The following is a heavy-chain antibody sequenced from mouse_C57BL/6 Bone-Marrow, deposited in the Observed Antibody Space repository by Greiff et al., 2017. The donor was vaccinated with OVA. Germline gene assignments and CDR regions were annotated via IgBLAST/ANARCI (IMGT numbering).Heavy chain of an antibody. CDR2: IHPNSGST. Sequence: QVQLQQPGAELVKPGASVKLSCKASGYTFTSYWMHWVKQRPGQGLEWIGMIHPNSGSTNYNEKFKSKATLTVDKSSSTAYMQLSSLTSEDSAVYYCARSYYGSSIYWYFDVWGTGTTVTVSS. J-gene: IGHJ1*03. V-gene: IGHV1-64*01. D-gene: IGHD1-1*01. CDR1: GYTFTSYW. CDR3: ARSYYGSSIYWYFDV.